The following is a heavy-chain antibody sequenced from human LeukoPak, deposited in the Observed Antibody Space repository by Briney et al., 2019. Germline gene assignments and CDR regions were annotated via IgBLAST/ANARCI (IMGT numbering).Heavy chain of an antibody. CDR2: IKQDGSEK. CDR1: GFTFSSYW. Sequence: GGSLRLSCAASGFTFSSYWMSWVRQAPGKGLEWVANIKQDGSEKYYVDSVKGRFTISRDNAKNSLYLQMNSLRAEDTAVYYCAREARMTIFRVVTTDAFDIWGQGTMVTVSS. CDR3: AREARMTIFRVVTTDAFDI. D-gene: IGHD3-3*01. V-gene: IGHV3-7*03. J-gene: IGHJ3*02.